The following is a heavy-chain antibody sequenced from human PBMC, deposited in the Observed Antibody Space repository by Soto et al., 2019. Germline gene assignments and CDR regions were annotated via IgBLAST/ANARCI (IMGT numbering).Heavy chain of an antibody. Sequence: QVHLVESGGGVAQPGRSLRLSCVDSGFTFDTYGIHWVRHAPGKGLQWVALISYEGSNTYYADSVRGRFTISRDNSKPTLYLQINALRPEDTGVYYCARVTPGNNLYYFAGLDVWGQGTSVTVSS. CDR2: ISYEGSNT. V-gene: IGHV3-30-3*01. CDR1: GFTFDTYG. J-gene: IGHJ6*02. CDR3: ARVTPGNNLYYFAGLDV. D-gene: IGHD3-22*01.